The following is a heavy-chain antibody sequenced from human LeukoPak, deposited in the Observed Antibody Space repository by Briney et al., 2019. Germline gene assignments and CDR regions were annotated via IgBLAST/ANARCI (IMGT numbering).Heavy chain of an antibody. CDR3: ARGLEWLTRRHTWFDP. D-gene: IGHD3-3*01. CDR1: SYTFTNYV. CDR2: ISAYNGNT. J-gene: IGHJ5*02. V-gene: IGHV1-18*01. Sequence: GASVKVSCKASSYTFTNYVFTWVRQAPGQGLEWMGWISAYNGNTNYAQKLQGRVTMTTDTSTSTAYMELRSLRSDDTAVYYCARGLEWLTRRHTWFDPWGQGTLVTVSS.